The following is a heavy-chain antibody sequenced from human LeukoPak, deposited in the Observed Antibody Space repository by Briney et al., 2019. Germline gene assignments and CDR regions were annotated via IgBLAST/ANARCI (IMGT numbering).Heavy chain of an antibody. Sequence: GGSLRLSCEGSGFTFSSFGMNWVRQAPGKGPEWLSYINPESTTMYYADSVRGRFTISRDNAKNSLYLQMNSLRVEDTAVYFCARRLASWGQGTLVTVSS. J-gene: IGHJ5*01. CDR3: ARRLAS. CDR2: INPESTTM. CDR1: GFTFSSFG. V-gene: IGHV3-48*01.